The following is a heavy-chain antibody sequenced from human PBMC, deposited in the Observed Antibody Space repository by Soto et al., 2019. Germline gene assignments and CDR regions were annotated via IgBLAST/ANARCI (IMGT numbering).Heavy chain of an antibody. J-gene: IGHJ6*02. D-gene: IGHD3-16*01. V-gene: IGHV3-30-3*01. CDR3: ARGGGDGNNNRSHYYFYPMDV. Sequence: QVQLVESGGGVVQPGTSLTLSCTVSGFTFGLSAIHWVRQAPGKGLEWLILTSPDGTNTAYSTSATGRFTISRDKSKNTVFLQMNRLRPDDTAVYYCARGGGDGNNNRSHYYFYPMDVWGQGTTVSVSS. CDR1: GFTFGLSA. CDR2: TSPDGTNT.